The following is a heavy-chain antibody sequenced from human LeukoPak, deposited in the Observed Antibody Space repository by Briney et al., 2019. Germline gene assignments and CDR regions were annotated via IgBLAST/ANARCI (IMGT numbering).Heavy chain of an antibody. J-gene: IGHJ4*02. V-gene: IGHV4-34*01. CDR2: INHSGST. CDR3: ARDRIYSGYDFDY. CDR1: GGSFSGYY. D-gene: IGHD5-12*01. Sequence: PSETLSLTCAVYGGSFSGYYWSWIRQPPGKGLEWIGEINHSGSTNYNPSLKSRVTISVDTSKNQFSLKLSSVTAADTAVYYCARDRIYSGYDFDYWGQGTLVTVSS.